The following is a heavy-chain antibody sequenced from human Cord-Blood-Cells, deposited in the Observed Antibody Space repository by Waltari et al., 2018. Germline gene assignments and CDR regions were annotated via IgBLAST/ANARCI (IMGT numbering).Heavy chain of an antibody. V-gene: IGHV1-2*02. CDR3: ARDLPRAPSANWGSGY. D-gene: IGHD7-27*01. Sequence: QVQLVQSGAEVKKPGASVKVSCKASGYTFTGYYMHWVRQAPGQGLEWMGWINPNSGGTNYAQKFQGRVTMTRDTSISTAYMELSRLRSGDTAVYYCARDLPRAPSANWGSGYWGQGTLVTVSS. J-gene: IGHJ4*02. CDR2: INPNSGGT. CDR1: GYTFTGYY.